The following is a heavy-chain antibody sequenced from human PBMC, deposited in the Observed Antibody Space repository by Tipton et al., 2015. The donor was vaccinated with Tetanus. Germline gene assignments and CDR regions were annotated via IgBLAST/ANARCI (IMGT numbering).Heavy chain of an antibody. D-gene: IGHD1-26*01. Sequence: QLVQSGAEVKKPGESLKMSCKGSGYSFTNYWIGWVRQMPGKGLEWMGIIHPGDSDTRYSPSFQGQVTISADKSISTAYLQWSSLKASDSPMYYCARHPSGRYPAPFDCVGQGTLVTLSS. V-gene: IGHV5-51*01. CDR1: GYSFTNYW. CDR2: IHPGDSDT. CDR3: ARHPSGRYPAPFDC. J-gene: IGHJ4*02.